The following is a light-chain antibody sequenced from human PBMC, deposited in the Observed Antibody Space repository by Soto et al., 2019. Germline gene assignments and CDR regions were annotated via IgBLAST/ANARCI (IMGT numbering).Light chain of an antibody. CDR1: SSDVGGYNC. J-gene: IGLJ2*01. CDR3: SSYSSGSTPVL. V-gene: IGLV2-14*01. Sequence: QSALTQPASVSGSPGQSITISCTGTSSDVGGYNCVSWYQQYSGKAPKLMIYDVTNRPSGVSNRFSGSKSGNTASLTVSGLQAEDEADYYCSSYSSGSTPVLFGGGTKVTVL. CDR2: DVT.